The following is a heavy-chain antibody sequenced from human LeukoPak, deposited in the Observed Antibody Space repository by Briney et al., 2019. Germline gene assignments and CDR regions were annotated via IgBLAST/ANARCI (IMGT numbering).Heavy chain of an antibody. CDR1: GFTFSSYA. V-gene: IGHV3-30*04. Sequence: GGSLRLSCAASGFTFSSYAMHWVRQAPGKGLEWVAVISYDGRNKYYADSVKGRFTISRDNSKNALFLQMNSLRAEDTALYYCANKGASGWRFDYWGQGTLVTVSS. J-gene: IGHJ4*02. CDR3: ANKGASGWRFDY. D-gene: IGHD6-19*01. CDR2: ISYDGRNK.